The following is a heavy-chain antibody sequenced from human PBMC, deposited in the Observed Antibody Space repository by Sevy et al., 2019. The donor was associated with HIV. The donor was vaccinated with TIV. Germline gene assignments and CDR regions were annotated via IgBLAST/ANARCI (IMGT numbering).Heavy chain of an antibody. CDR1: GFTFSNFG. Sequence: GGSLRLSCTASGFTFSNFGMHWVRQVPGKGLEWVTFIRHDGSDEYYAASVKGRFTISRDDSKNTLYLQMDSLRAEDTAIYYCAKDLAGPGRRYFDYWGQGTLVTVSS. J-gene: IGHJ4*02. CDR2: IRHDGSDE. D-gene: IGHD6-13*01. CDR3: AKDLAGPGRRYFDY. V-gene: IGHV3-30*02.